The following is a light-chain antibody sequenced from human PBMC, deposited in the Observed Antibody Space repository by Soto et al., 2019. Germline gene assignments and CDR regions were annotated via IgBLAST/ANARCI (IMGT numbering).Light chain of an antibody. CDR1: SSDVGGYNY. CDR2: DVS. Sequence: QSALTQPASVSGSPGQSNTISCTGTSSDVGGYNYVSWYQQHPGKAPKLMIYDVSNRPSGVSNRFSGSKSGNTASLTISGLQAEDEAEYYCSSYTSSSIPVFGGGTQLTVL. J-gene: IGLJ7*01. V-gene: IGLV2-14*01. CDR3: SSYTSSSIPV.